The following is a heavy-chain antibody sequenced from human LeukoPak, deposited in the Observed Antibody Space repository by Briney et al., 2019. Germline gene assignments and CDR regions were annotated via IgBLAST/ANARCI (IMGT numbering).Heavy chain of an antibody. CDR3: AKEMKYFGSKLDY. J-gene: IGHJ4*02. CDR1: GFMFSSSG. CDR2: IWYDGENK. V-gene: IGHV3-33*06. Sequence: GRSLRLSCVASGFMFSSSGMHWVRQAPGKGLEWLAVIWYDGENKYYADSVKGRFTISRDNSKNTLFLQMNSLRAEETAVYYCAKEMKYFGSKLDYWGRGTLVTVSS. D-gene: IGHD2/OR15-2a*01.